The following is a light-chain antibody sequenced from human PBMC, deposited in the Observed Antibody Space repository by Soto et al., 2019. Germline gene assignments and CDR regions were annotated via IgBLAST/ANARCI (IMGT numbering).Light chain of an antibody. CDR3: RSADSSGTWV. CDR1: ALPKQY. J-gene: IGLJ7*01. Sequence: SYELTQPPSVSVSPGQTARITCSGDALPKQYAYWYQQKPGQAPVLVIYKDSERPSGIPERFSGSSSGTTVTLTISGVQAEDEADYYCRSADSSGTWVFGGGTQLPVL. V-gene: IGLV3-25*03. CDR2: KDS.